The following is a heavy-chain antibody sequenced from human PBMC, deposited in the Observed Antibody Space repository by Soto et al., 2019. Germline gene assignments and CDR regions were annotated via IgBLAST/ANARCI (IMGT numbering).Heavy chain of an antibody. Sequence: SVKVSCKASGGTFSSYAISWVRQAPGQGLEWMGGIIPIFGTANYAQKFQGRVTITADESTSTAYMELSSLRSEDTAVYYCARNRGYSYGSLKYYYYGMDVWGQGTTVTVSS. J-gene: IGHJ6*02. CDR2: IIPIFGTA. D-gene: IGHD5-18*01. CDR3: ARNRGYSYGSLKYYYYGMDV. V-gene: IGHV1-69*13. CDR1: GGTFSSYA.